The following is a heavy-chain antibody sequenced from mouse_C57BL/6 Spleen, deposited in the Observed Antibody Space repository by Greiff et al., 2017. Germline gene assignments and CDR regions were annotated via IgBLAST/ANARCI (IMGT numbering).Heavy chain of an antibody. D-gene: IGHD1-1*01. CDR3: ARDGSSSYYAMDD. CDR2: IHPNSGST. Sequence: QVQLQQPGAELVKPGASVKLSCKASGYTFTSYWMHWVKQRPGQGLEWIGMIHPNSGSTNYNEKFKSKATLTVDKSSSTAYMQLSSLTSEDSAVYYGARDGSSSYYAMDDWGQGTSVTVSA. V-gene: IGHV1-64*01. J-gene: IGHJ4*01. CDR1: GYTFTSYW.